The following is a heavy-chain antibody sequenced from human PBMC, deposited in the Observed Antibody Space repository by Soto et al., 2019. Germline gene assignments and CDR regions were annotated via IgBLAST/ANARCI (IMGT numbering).Heavy chain of an antibody. J-gene: IGHJ6*02. CDR1: GYSLTSYW. Sequence: PGESLKISCKGSGYSLTSYWISWVRQMPGKGLEWMGRIDPSDSYTNYSPSFQGHVTISADKSISTAYLQWSSLKASDTAMYYCARQTAAAGTGFGYYYYGMDVWGQGTTVTVSS. D-gene: IGHD6-13*01. CDR2: IDPSDSYT. V-gene: IGHV5-10-1*01. CDR3: ARQTAAAGTGFGYYYYGMDV.